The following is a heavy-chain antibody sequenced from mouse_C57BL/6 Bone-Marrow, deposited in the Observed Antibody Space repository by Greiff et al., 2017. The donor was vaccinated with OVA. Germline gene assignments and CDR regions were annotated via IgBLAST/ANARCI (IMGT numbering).Heavy chain of an antibody. CDR2: ISYDGSN. CDR1: GYSITSGYY. V-gene: IGHV3-6*01. CDR3: ARSASYYGSSPAGFAY. D-gene: IGHD1-1*01. Sequence: DVKLQESGPGLVKPSQSLSLTCSVTGYSITSGYYWNWIRQFPGNKLEWMGYISYDGSNNYNPSPKNRISITRDTSKNQFFLKLNSVTTEATATYYCARSASYYGSSPAGFAYWGQGTLVTVSA. J-gene: IGHJ3*01.